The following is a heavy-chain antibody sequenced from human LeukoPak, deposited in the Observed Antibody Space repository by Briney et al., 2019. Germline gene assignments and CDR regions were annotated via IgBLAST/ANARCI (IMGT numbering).Heavy chain of an antibody. CDR1: GGTFISYA. CDR2: IIPIFGIA. D-gene: IGHD2-15*01. V-gene: IGHV1-69*17. J-gene: IGHJ6*02. Sequence: SVKVSFKASGGTFISYAISWVRQAPGQGREWMGRIIPIFGIANYSQKFQGRVTITADKSTSTAYMELSSLRSEDTAVYYCARDQAVVVAAEDYYGMDVWGQGTTVTVSS. CDR3: ARDQAVVVAAEDYYGMDV.